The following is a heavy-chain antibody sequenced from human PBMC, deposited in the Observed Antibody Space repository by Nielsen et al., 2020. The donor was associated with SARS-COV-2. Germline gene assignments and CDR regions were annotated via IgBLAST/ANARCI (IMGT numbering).Heavy chain of an antibody. CDR3: ARDVAAAGTPLYYDMDV. D-gene: IGHD6-13*01. J-gene: IGHJ6*02. CDR2: ISSSSSYT. CDR1: GFTFSDYY. V-gene: IGHV3-11*05. Sequence: GESLKISCAASGFTFSDYYMSWIRQAPGKGLEWVSYISSSSSYTNYADSVKGRFTISRDNAKNSLYLQMNSLRAEDTAVYYCARDVAAAGTPLYYDMDVWGQGTTVTVSS.